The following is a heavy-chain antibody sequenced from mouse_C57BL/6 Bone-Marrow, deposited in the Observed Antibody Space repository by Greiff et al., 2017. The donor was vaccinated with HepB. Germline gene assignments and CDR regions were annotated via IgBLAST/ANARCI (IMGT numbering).Heavy chain of an antibody. V-gene: IGHV1-81*01. CDR3: ARGASTIMIETWFAY. J-gene: IGHJ3*01. CDR2: IYPRSGNT. D-gene: IGHD2-4*01. Sequence: QVHVKQSGAELARPGASVKLSCKASGYTFTSYGISWVKQRTGQGLEWIGEIYPRSGNTYYNEKFKGKATLTADKSSSTAYMELRSLTSEDSAVYFWARGASTIMIETWFAYWGQGTLVTVSA. CDR1: GYTFTSYG.